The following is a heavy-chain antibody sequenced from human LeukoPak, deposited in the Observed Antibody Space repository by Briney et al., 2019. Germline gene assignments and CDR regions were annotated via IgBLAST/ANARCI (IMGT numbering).Heavy chain of an antibody. D-gene: IGHD2-2*01. V-gene: IGHV4-38-2*02. CDR3: ARGSTSWNWFDP. CDR1: GYSISSGYY. CDR2: IYHSAST. J-gene: IGHJ5*02. Sequence: SETLSLTCTVSGYSISSGYYWGWIRQPPGKGLEWIGSIYHSASTYYNPSLKSRVTISVGASKNQFSLKLSSVTAADTAVYYCARGSTSWNWFDPWGQGTLVTVSS.